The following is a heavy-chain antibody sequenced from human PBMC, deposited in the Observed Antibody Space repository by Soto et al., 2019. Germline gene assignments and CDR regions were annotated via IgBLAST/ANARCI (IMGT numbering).Heavy chain of an antibody. V-gene: IGHV4-34*01. J-gene: IGHJ6*02. Sequence: QVQLQQWGAGLLKPSETLSLTCAVYGGSFSGYYWSWIRQPPGKGMEWIGEINHSGSTNYNPSLTSRVTISVDTSKNQFSLKLSSVTASDTAVYYCARGRGVRGVINHYYYYGMDVWGQGTTVTVSS. CDR1: GGSFSGYY. CDR2: INHSGST. CDR3: ARGRGVRGVINHYYYYGMDV. D-gene: IGHD3-10*01.